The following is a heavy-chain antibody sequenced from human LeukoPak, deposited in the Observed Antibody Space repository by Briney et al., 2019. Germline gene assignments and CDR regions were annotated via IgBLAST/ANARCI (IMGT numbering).Heavy chain of an antibody. CDR1: GFTFSSYS. V-gene: IGHV3-48*01. CDR2: ISSSSSTI. CDR3: ARDLGPVYATYFDY. D-gene: IGHD2-8*01. Sequence: PGGSLRLSCAASGFTFSSYSMNWVRQAPGKGLEWVAYISSSSSTIYYADSVKGRFTISRDNAKNSLYLQMNSLRAEDTAVYYCARDLGPVYATYFDYWGQRTLVTVSS. J-gene: IGHJ4*02.